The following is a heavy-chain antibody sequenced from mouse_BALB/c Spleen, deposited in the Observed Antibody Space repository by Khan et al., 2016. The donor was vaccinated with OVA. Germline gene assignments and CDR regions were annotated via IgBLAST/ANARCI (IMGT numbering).Heavy chain of an antibody. D-gene: IGHD2-14*01. CDR1: GFSLSRYT. CDR2: IWGGGGT. CDR3: TRAYYRFEGYYAMDY. Sequence: QVQLKESGPGLVAPSQSLSITCTVSGFSLSRYTIHWVRQPPGKGLEWLGMIWGGGGTDYNSTLKSRLTISKDNSKSQVFLKMNSLQTDDTAMYYGTRAYYRFEGYYAMDYWGQGTTVTVSS. V-gene: IGHV2-6-4*01. J-gene: IGHJ4*01.